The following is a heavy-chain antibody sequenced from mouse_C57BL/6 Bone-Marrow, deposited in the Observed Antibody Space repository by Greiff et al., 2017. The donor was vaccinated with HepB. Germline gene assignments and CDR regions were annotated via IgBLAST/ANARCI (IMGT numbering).Heavy chain of an antibody. CDR2: IDPSDSYT. J-gene: IGHJ4*01. CDR1: GYTFTSYW. D-gene: IGHD2-2*01. V-gene: IGHV1-50*01. Sequence: QVQLQQPGAELVKPGASVKLSCKASGYTFTSYWMPWVKQRPGQGLEWIGEIDPSDSYTNYNQKFKGKATLTVDTSSSTAYMQLSSLTSADSAVYFCERHAGYYDAMDYWGQGTSVTVSS. CDR3: ERHAGYYDAMDY.